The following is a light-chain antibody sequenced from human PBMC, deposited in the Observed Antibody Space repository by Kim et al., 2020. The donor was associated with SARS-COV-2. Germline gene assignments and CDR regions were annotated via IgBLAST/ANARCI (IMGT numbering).Light chain of an antibody. Sequence: DIQMTQSPSTLSASVGDRVTITCRASQTITRWLAWYRQKLGKAPELLIYGAFTLRSGVPSRFSGSGSGTEFTLTINGLQPDDFATYYCQQYNLYPLTFGGGTKVDIK. CDR1: QTITRW. J-gene: IGKJ4*01. V-gene: IGKV1-5*01. CDR2: GAF. CDR3: QQYNLYPLT.